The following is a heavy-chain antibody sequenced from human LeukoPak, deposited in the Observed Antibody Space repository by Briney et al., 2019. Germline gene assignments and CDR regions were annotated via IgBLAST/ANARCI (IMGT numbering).Heavy chain of an antibody. CDR1: GFIFSNFR. D-gene: IGHD5-18*01. V-gene: IGHV3-48*02. CDR3: ARAGGGYSYGFDY. CDR2: ITKTSTSM. J-gene: IGHJ4*02. Sequence: GGSLRLSCVASGFIFSNFRMDRVRQAPGKGLEWISYITKTSTSMYYADSVKGRFTISRDNGKNSLFLQMNSLRDADTAVYYCARAGGGYSYGFDYWGQGTLVTVSS.